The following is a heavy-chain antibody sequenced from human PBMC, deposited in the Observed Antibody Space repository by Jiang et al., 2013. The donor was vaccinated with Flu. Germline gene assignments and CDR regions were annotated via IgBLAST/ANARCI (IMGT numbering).Heavy chain of an antibody. J-gene: IGHJ4*02. CDR1: GYSISSGYY. CDR2: IYHSGST. Sequence: TVSGYSISSGYYWGVDPAAPTGRGVEWIGSIYHSGSTYYNPSLKSRVTISVDTSKNQFSLKLSSVTAADTAVYYCARVRYYDSTLVSYWGQGTLVTVSS. D-gene: IGHD3-22*01. CDR3: ARVRYYDSTLVSY. V-gene: IGHV4-38-2*02.